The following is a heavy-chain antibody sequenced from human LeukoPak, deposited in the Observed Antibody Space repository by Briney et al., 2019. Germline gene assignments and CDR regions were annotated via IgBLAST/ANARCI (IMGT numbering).Heavy chain of an antibody. J-gene: IGHJ4*02. D-gene: IGHD5-12*01. CDR1: GGYISSYY. CDR3: AMRGGYEPTHDY. V-gene: IGHV4-59*05. CDR2: IYYSGST. Sequence: SETLSLTCTVSGGYISSYYWSWIRQPPGKGLEWIGSIYYSGSTYYNPSLKSRVTISVDTSKNQFSLKLSSVTAADTAVYYCAMRGGYEPTHDYWGQGTLVTVSS.